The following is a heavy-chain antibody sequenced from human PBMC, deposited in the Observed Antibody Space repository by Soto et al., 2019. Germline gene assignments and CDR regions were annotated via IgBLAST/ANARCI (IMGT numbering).Heavy chain of an antibody. J-gene: IGHJ5*02. V-gene: IGHV3-11*06. Sequence: GGSLRLSCAASGFTFSEHYMSWIRQAPGKGLEWVAYISSGGSHTDYADSVRGRFTSSRDNTKSSLYLQMSSLRDEDTAVYFCARVRGGGTDLLGPGTLVTVSS. CDR1: GFTFSEHY. D-gene: IGHD3-16*01. CDR2: ISSGGSHT. CDR3: ARVRGGGTDL.